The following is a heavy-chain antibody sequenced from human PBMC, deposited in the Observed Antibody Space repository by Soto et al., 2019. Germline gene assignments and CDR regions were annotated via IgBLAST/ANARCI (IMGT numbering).Heavy chain of an antibody. Sequence: SETMSLTSTVAGGSISSSSYYWGWIRQPPGKGLEWIGYIYYSGSTNYYPSLKSRVTVSVDTSKNQFSLKLSSVTAADTAVYYCARHPSDFWFDPWGQGTLVTVSS. CDR3: ARHPSDFWFDP. V-gene: IGHV4-61*05. CDR1: GGSISSSSYY. D-gene: IGHD2-21*02. J-gene: IGHJ5*02. CDR2: IYYSGST.